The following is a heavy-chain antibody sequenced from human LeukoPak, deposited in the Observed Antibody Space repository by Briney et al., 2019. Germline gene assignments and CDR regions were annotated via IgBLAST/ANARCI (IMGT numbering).Heavy chain of an antibody. CDR1: GFTLSGHG. V-gene: IGHV3-33*01. J-gene: IGHJ4*02. CDR3: ASGGIVGGTKEFAY. Sequence: PGGSLRLSCAASGFTLSGHGMHWVRQAPGKGLEWVAVIWYDGSHPYHADSVKGRFTISRDNSKNTLYLHMNSLRAEDTAVYYCASGGIVGGTKEFAYWGQGTLVTVSS. D-gene: IGHD1-26*01. CDR2: IWYDGSHP.